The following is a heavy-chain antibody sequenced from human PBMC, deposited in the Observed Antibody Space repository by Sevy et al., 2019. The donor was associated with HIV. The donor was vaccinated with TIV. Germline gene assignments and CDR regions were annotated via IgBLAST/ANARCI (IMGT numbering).Heavy chain of an antibody. J-gene: IGHJ4*02. CDR2: IKQDGSTK. CDR3: ARLKLHYDPYYFDL. D-gene: IGHD3-16*01. Sequence: GGSLRLSCAASGFTFSDSWMSWVRQAPEKGLEWVANIKQDGSTKYDVDSVKGRFIVSRDNAKKSLYLEMSSLRAEDTAVYYCARLKLHYDPYYFDLWGQGTLVTVSS. V-gene: IGHV3-7*01. CDR1: GFTFSDSW.